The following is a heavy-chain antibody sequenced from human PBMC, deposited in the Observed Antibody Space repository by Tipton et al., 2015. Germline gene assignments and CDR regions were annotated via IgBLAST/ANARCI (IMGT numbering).Heavy chain of an antibody. Sequence: TLSLTCTVSGDSIRSDGYYWSWIRQHPGKDLEWIGSIHYGESTYYNPSLRGRATISVDPFENQFSLKLTSLTAADTAVYYCARDAYNSNFFDYWGQGPLVTVSS. D-gene: IGHD5-24*01. CDR1: GDSIRSDGYY. CDR3: ARDAYNSNFFDY. J-gene: IGHJ4*02. V-gene: IGHV4-31*03. CDR2: IHYGEST.